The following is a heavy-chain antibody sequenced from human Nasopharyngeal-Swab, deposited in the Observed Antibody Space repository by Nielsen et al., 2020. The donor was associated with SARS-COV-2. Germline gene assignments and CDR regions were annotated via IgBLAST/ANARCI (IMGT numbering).Heavy chain of an antibody. D-gene: IGHD3-22*01. Sequence: WIRQPPGKGLEWIGYIYYSGSTNSNPSLKSRVTISVDTSKNQFSLKLSSVTAADTAVYYCASLGRLGYYDITRRRAFDIWGQGTMVTVSS. V-gene: IGHV4-59*01. CDR2: IYYSGST. CDR3: ASLGRLGYYDITRRRAFDI. J-gene: IGHJ3*02.